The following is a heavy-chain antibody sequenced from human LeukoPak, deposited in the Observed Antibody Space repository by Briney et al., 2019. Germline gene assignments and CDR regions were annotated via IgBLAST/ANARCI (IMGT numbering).Heavy chain of an antibody. CDR1: GGSFSGYY. CDR3: ARLYYYGSGA. CDR2: IYYSGST. Sequence: SETLSLTCAVYGGSFSGYYWSWIRQHPGKGLEWIGYIYYSGSTYYNPSLKSRVTISVDTSKNQFSLKLSSVTAADTAVYYCARLYYYGSGAWGQGTLVTVSS. D-gene: IGHD3-10*01. J-gene: IGHJ5*02. V-gene: IGHV4-34*01.